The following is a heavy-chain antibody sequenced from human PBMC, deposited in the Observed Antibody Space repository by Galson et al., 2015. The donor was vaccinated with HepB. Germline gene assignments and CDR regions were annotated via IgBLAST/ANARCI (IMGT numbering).Heavy chain of an antibody. D-gene: IGHD5-18*01. CDR2: IKSKTDGGTT. Sequence: SLRLSCAASGFTFSNAWMSWVRQAPGKGLEWVGRIKSKTDGGTTDYAAPVKGRFTISSDDSKTTLYLQMDSLKTEDTAVYFCTSDNFGYNSFDYWGQGTLVAVSS. CDR1: GFTFSNAW. CDR3: TSDNFGYNSFDY. J-gene: IGHJ4*02. V-gene: IGHV3-15*01.